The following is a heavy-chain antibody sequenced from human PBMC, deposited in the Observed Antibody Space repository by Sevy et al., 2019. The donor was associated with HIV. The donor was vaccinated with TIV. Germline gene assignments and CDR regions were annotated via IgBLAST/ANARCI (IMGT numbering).Heavy chain of an antibody. V-gene: IGHV3-7*01. CDR1: GLSISSYW. Sequence: GGSLRLSCAVSGLSISSYWMNWVRQAPGKGLEWVANIKQDGSEKNYVDSVKGRFTISRDNAKNSLYLQMNSLRAEDTAVYYCARGEVNYDSLIPIRTEGGYYYGMDVWGQGTTVTVSS. D-gene: IGHD3-3*01. J-gene: IGHJ6*02. CDR2: IKQDGSEK. CDR3: ARGEVNYDSLIPIRTEGGYYYGMDV.